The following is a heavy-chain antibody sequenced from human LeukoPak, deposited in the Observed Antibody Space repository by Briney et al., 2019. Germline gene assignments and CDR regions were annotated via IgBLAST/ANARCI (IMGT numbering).Heavy chain of an antibody. J-gene: IGHJ4*02. CDR2: TYYSGST. D-gene: IGHD3-16*01. CDR3: ARAQGAFDY. CDR1: GGSISSYY. Sequence: SETLSLTCTVSGGSISSYYWSWIRQPPGKGLEWIGYTYYSGSTNYNPSLKSRVTISVDTSKNQFSLKLSSVTAADTAVYYCARAQGAFDYWGQGTLVTVSS. V-gene: IGHV4-59*01.